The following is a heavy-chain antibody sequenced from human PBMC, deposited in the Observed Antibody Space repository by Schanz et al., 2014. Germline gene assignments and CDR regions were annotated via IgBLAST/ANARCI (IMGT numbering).Heavy chain of an antibody. J-gene: IGHJ3*02. V-gene: IGHV3-23*04. Sequence: EVQLVESGGGLVQPGRSLRISCAASGFTFSIYAMSWVRQAPGKGLEWVSTIGGTGDSTYYADSVKGRFTISRDNAKNSLYLEMTSLRGEDTAVYYCARENLNWEAFDIWGQGTVVTVSS. CDR3: ARENLNWEAFDI. CDR1: GFTFSIYA. D-gene: IGHD7-27*01. CDR2: IGGTGDST.